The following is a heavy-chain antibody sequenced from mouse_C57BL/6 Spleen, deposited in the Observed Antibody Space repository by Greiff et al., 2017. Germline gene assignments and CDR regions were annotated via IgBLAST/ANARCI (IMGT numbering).Heavy chain of an antibody. V-gene: IGHV5-4*01. D-gene: IGHD2-1*01. CDR1: GFTFSSYA. CDR3: ARDEDYGKGGYFDV. CDR2: ISDGGSYT. Sequence: EVQLVESGGGLVKPGGSLKLSCAASGFTFSSYAMSWVRQTPEKRLEWVATISDGGSYTYYPDNVKGRFTISRDNAKNNLYLQMSHLKSEDTAMYYCARDEDYGKGGYFDVWGTGTTVTVSS. J-gene: IGHJ1*03.